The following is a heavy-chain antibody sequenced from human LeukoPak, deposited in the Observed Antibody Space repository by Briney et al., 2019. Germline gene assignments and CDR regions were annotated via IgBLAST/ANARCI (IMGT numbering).Heavy chain of an antibody. CDR2: IKQDGSEK. CDR3: ARESSGSSSSFDY. Sequence: GGSLRLSCAASGFTFSSYWMSWVRQAPGKGLEWVANIKQDGSEKYYVDSVKGRFTISRDNAKNTLYLQMNSLRAEDTAVYYCARESSGSSSSFDYWGQGTLVTVSS. J-gene: IGHJ4*02. V-gene: IGHV3-7*01. CDR1: GFTFSSYW. D-gene: IGHD6-6*01.